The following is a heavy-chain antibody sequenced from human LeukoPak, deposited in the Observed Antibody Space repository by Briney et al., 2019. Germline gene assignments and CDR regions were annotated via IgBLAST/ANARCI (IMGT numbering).Heavy chain of an antibody. CDR1: GYTFTSYY. J-gene: IGHJ3*02. D-gene: IGHD5-24*01. V-gene: IGHV1-46*01. CDR3: ARVLPYRDGYNDAFDI. Sequence: GASVKVSCKASGYTFTSYYMHWVRQAPGQGLKWMGIINPSGGSTSYAQKFQGRVTMTRDMSTSTVYMELSSLRSEDTAVYYCARVLPYRDGYNDAFDIWGQGTMVTVSS. CDR2: INPSGGST.